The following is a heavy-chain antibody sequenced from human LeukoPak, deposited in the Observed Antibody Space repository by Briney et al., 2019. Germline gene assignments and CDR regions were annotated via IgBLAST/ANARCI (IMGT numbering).Heavy chain of an antibody. CDR2: IIPIFGTA. V-gene: IGHV1-69*06. CDR3: ARGNEVGANHYYYYYYMDV. J-gene: IGHJ6*03. D-gene: IGHD1-26*01. CDR1: GGTFSSYA. Sequence: ASVKVSCKASGGTFSSYAISWVRQAPGQGLEWMGGIIPIFGTANYAQKFQGRVTITADKSTSTAYMELSSLRSEDTAVYYCARGNEVGANHYYYYYYMDVWGEGTTVTVSS.